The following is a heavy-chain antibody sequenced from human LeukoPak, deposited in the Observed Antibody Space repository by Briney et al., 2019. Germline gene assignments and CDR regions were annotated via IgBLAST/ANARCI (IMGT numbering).Heavy chain of an antibody. CDR1: GGSISSGSYY. J-gene: IGHJ4*02. CDR2: IYTSGST. CDR3: ARTTTVTPYYFDY. V-gene: IGHV4-61*02. Sequence: SETLSLTCTVSGGSISSGSYYWSWIRQPAGKGLEWIGRIYTSGSTNYNPSLKSRVTISVDTSKNQFSLKLSSVTAADTAVYYCARTTTVTPYYFDYWGQGTLVTVSS. D-gene: IGHD4-11*01.